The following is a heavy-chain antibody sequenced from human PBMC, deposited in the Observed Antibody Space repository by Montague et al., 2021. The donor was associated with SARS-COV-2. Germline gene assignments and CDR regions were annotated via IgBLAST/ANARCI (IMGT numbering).Heavy chain of an antibody. V-gene: IGHV2-5*02. CDR2: IYWDDDK. CDR3: ARYADYGTWFDP. D-gene: IGHD4-17*01. Sequence: PALMKPTQTLTLTCTFSGFSLNTIGDGVGWVRQPPGKALEWLALIYWDDDKRYSPSLKSRSTISKDTTKNEVVLTVANIDPVDTATYYCARYADYGTWFDPWHQGTLVPVPS. CDR1: GFSLNTIGDG. J-gene: IGHJ5*02.